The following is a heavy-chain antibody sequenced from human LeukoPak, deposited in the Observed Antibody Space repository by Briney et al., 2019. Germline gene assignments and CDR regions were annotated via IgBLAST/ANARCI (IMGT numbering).Heavy chain of an antibody. CDR2: ISSSSSYI. CDR1: GYTFGSYS. J-gene: IGHJ4*02. V-gene: IGHV3-21*01. Sequence: GGSLRLSCAASGYTFGSYSMNWVRQAPWKGLEWFSSISSSSSYIYYADSVKGRFTISRDNAKNSLYLQMNSLRAEDTAVYYCARDGLAAAGTLSKNWGQGTLVTVSS. D-gene: IGHD6-13*01. CDR3: ARDGLAAAGTLSKN.